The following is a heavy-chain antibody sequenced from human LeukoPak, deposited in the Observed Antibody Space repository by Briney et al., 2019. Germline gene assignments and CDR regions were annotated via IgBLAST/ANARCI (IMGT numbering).Heavy chain of an antibody. CDR3: ARNPREDKLQAYYFDY. J-gene: IGHJ4*02. V-gene: IGHV3-48*04. CDR1: GFTFSSYS. Sequence: PGGSLRLSCAASGFTFSSYSMNWVRQAPGKGLEWVSYISSSSSTIYYADSVKGRFTISRDNAENSLYLQMNSLRAEDTAVYYCARNPREDKLQAYYFDYWGQGTLVTVSS. CDR2: ISSSSSTI.